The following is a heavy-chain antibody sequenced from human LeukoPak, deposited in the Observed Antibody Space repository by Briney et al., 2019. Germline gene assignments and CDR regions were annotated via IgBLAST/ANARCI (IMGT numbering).Heavy chain of an antibody. V-gene: IGHV3-30*03. CDR1: GFTFSSYG. D-gene: IGHD1-26*01. J-gene: IGHJ4*02. CDR3: ARDRDSGSFD. CDR2: ISYDGSNK. Sequence: PGGSLRLSCAASGFTFSSYGMHWVRQAPGKGLEWVAVISYDGSNKYYADSVKGRFTISRDNSKNTLYLQINSLRAEDTAVYYCARDRDSGSFDWGQGTLVTVSS.